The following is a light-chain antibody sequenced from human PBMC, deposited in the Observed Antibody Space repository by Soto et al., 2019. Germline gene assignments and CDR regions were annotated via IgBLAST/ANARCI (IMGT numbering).Light chain of an antibody. CDR3: QQFNAYPLT. V-gene: IGKV1-9*01. CDR1: QGISDY. J-gene: IGKJ4*01. CDR2: GAS. Sequence: DIQLTQSPSFLSASVGDRVTISCRASQGISDYLAWSQQKPEKAPKLLIYGASTLQSGVPSRFSGSASGTEFTLTISSLQPEDFATYFCQQFNAYPLTFGGGTKLEIK.